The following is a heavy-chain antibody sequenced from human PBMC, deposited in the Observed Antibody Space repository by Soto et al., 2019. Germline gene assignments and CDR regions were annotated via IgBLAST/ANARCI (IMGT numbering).Heavy chain of an antibody. Sequence: PSETLSLTCTVSGGSISSYYWSWIRQPPGKGLEWIGYIYYSGSTSYNPSLKSRVTISVDTSKNQFSLKLSSVTAADTAVYYCARSVYYDSSGDTGWFDPWGQGTLVTVSS. CDR3: ARSVYYDSSGDTGWFDP. J-gene: IGHJ5*02. V-gene: IGHV4-59*01. CDR2: IYYSGST. CDR1: GGSISSYY. D-gene: IGHD3-22*01.